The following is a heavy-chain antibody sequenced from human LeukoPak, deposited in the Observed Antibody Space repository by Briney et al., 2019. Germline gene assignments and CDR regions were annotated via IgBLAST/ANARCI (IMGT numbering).Heavy chain of an antibody. CDR2: ISSAGTT. CDR3: AGDLEAANTYYLDY. CDR1: GFTVSSSY. V-gene: IGHV3-66*01. Sequence: GGSLRLSCAASGFTVSSSYMSWVRQAPGKGLEWVSIISSAGTTYYADSVKGRFTISRDNSKNTVYLQVNSLRDEDTAVYYCAGDLEAANTYYLDYWGQGTMVTVSS. D-gene: IGHD6-13*01. J-gene: IGHJ4*02.